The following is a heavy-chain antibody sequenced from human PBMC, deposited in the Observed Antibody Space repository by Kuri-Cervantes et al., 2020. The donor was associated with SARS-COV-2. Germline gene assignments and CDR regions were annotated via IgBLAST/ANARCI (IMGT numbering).Heavy chain of an antibody. CDR1: GFTFDDYG. Sequence: LSLTCAASGFTFDDYGMSWVRQAPGKGLEWVSGINWNGGSTGYADSVKGRFTISRDNAKNTLYLQMNSLRAEDTAVYYCAKLGMAFGVVISPPQASRMDVWGKGTTVTVSS. CDR3: AKLGMAFGVVISPPQASRMDV. J-gene: IGHJ6*03. CDR2: INWNGGST. D-gene: IGHD3-3*01. V-gene: IGHV3-20*04.